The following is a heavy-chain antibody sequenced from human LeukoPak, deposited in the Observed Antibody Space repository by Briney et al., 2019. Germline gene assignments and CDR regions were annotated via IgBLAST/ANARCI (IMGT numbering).Heavy chain of an antibody. CDR1: GFTFSDYW. D-gene: IGHD6-19*01. CDR2: IKLDGSET. V-gene: IGHV3-7*01. J-gene: IGHJ4*02. CDR3: ARVYSSGWYYFDY. Sequence: PGWSLRLSCAASGFTFSDYWMSWVRQAPGKGLEWVANIKLDGSETYYADSVKGRLTISRDNAENSLYLQMNSLRVEDTAVYYCARVYSSGWYYFDYWGQGTLVTVSS.